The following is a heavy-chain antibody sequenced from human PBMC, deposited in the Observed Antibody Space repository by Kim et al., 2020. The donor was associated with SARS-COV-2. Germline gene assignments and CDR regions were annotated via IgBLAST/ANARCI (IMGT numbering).Heavy chain of an antibody. CDR2: INWNGGST. Sequence: GGSLILSCAASGFTFDDYGMSWVRQAPGKGLEWVSGINWNGGSTGYADSVKGRFTISRDNAKNSLYLQMNSLRAEDTALYHCARSLLRTPFRDTASYNWFDPWGQGTLVTVSS. CDR1: GFTFDDYG. CDR3: ARSLLRTPFRDTASYNWFDP. D-gene: IGHD5-18*01. J-gene: IGHJ5*02. V-gene: IGHV3-20*01.